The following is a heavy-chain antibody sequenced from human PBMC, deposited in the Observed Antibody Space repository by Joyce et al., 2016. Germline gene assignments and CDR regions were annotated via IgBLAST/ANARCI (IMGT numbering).Heavy chain of an antibody. CDR3: ARSQWLAPLMY. V-gene: IGHV4-34*02. CDR2: ITTSGAT. CDR1: GGPFRGFF. D-gene: IGHD6-19*01. Sequence: QVQLRQWGAGLLKPSETLSLTCAVSGGPFRGFFWTWVRQPPGKALEWIGDITTSGATNYNPSLRSRVAISMDTSNNQFSLTLTSLSAADMAVYYCARSQWLAPLMYWGQGTLVTVSP. J-gene: IGHJ4*02.